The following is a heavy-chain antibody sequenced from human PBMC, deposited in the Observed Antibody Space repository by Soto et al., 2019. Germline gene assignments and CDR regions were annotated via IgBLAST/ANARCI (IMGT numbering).Heavy chain of an antibody. CDR1: GGSVSNESHY. CDR3: ARDQYDFRSGFYYYAMEV. V-gene: IGHV4-61*01. CDR2: IYYTGST. D-gene: IGHD3-3*01. Sequence: PLPTPSLTPTVCGGSVSNESHYRRWGRESTGQGLEWIGYIYYTGSTNYNPSLKGRVTMSVDTSRDQVSLRLRSVTRADTAVYYWARDQYDFRSGFYYYAMEVWGHGTKVTGSS. J-gene: IGHJ6*02.